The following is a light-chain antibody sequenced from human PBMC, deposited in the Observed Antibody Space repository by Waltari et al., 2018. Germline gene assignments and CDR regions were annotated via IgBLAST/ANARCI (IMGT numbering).Light chain of an antibody. CDR3: NSYTGSITHVL. CDR1: NSDVGGYDY. J-gene: IGLJ2*01. CDR2: DVR. Sequence: QSALTQPASVSASPGQSITVSCTGTNSDVGGYDYVSWYQQHPGKAPKLMIYDVRHRPSGVPGRFSGSKSGNTASLTITGLQAEDEADYYCNSYTGSITHVLFGGGTKLTVL. V-gene: IGLV2-14*03.